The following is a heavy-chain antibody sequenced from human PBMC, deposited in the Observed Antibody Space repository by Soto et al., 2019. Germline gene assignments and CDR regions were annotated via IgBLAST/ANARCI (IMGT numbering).Heavy chain of an antibody. CDR3: AKSQEIGTHFFDS. D-gene: IGHD6-13*01. J-gene: IGHJ4*02. CDR2: IGTAGDT. CDR1: GFTFSGFD. V-gene: IGHV3-13*01. Sequence: LRLSCEASGFTFSGFDMHWVRQPTGKGLEWVSSIGTAGDTFYAVSVKGRFTISRDNAKNSLSLQMNSLRAGDMAVYFCAKSQEIGTHFFDSWGQGTQVTVSS.